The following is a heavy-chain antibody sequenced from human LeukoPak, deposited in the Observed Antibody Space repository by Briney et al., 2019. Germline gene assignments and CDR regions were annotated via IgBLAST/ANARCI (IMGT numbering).Heavy chain of an antibody. CDR2: ISHDARTK. J-gene: IGHJ5*02. D-gene: IGHD5-24*01. CDR1: GFNFDNFA. V-gene: IGHV3-30*04. CDR3: ARPSPPGDGYNPPDH. Sequence: GGSLRLSCVVSGFNFDNFAMHWVRQPLGKGLEWVAVISHDARTKYYADSMKGRITISRDNSKNTLFLQMNNLRTEDTAVYFCARPSPPGDGYNPPDHWGQGTLVTVSS.